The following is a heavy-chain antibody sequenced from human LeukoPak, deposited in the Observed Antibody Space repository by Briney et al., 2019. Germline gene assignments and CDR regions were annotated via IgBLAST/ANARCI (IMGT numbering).Heavy chain of an antibody. CDR1: GFTFSDHQ. CDR2: IRIKARSYTT. J-gene: IGHJ4*02. V-gene: IGHV3-72*01. CDR3: ASSYSSSWPTDRIFDY. D-gene: IGHD6-13*01. Sequence: GGSLRLSCAVSGFTFSDHQMDWVRQAPGKGLEWVGRIRIKARSYTTEYAASVRGRFIISRDDAKNALYVQMNSLKTEDTAMYFCASSYSSSWPTDRIFDYWGQGTLVTVSS.